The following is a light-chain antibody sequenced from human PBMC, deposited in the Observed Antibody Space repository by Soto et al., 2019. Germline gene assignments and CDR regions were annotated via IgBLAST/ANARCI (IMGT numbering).Light chain of an antibody. V-gene: IGLV2-23*02. CDR1: SGDIESYNL. J-gene: IGLJ1*01. CDR2: EVT. Sequence: QSALTQPASVSGSPGQSITIPCTVTSGDIESYNLVSWYQQHPGKAPKLLIYEVTERPSGVSNRFSGSKSGNTDSLTISLFQPDDHADYYCCSYAGNGKVFGSGTKSSVL. CDR3: CSYAGNGKV.